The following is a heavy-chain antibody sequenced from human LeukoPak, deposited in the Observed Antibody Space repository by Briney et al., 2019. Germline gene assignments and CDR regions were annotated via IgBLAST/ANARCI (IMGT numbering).Heavy chain of an antibody. CDR1: GYTFTGYY. CDR2: INPNSGGT. J-gene: IGHJ4*02. CDR3: ARGITVVTPDF. V-gene: IGHV1-2*02. D-gene: IGHD4-23*01. Sequence: ASVKVSCKACGYTFTGYYIHWVRQAPGQGLEWMGWINPNSGGTKYAQKFQGRVTMTRDTPITTGYMELSSLGSDDTAVYYCARGITVVTPDFWGQGTLVTVSS.